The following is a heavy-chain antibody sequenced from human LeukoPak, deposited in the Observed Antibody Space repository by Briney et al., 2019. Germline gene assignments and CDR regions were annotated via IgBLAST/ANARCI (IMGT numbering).Heavy chain of an antibody. CDR2: ITYKRSA. CDR3: AVYGGDWQFLS. D-gene: IGHD2-21*02. Sequence: PSETLSLTCAVYNGFDSYYFMLVRQPPGKGLEWIGGITYKRSANYNSSLMSRATISIDVSQRQFSLKLTSVTAADTATYYCAVYGGDWQFLSWGQGTPVTVS. CDR1: NGFDSYYF. V-gene: IGHV4-34*01. J-gene: IGHJ5*02.